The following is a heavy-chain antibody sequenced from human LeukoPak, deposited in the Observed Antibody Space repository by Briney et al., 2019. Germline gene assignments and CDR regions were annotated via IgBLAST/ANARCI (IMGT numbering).Heavy chain of an antibody. CDR3: AKVRGGCNGNTCYEEYLDY. J-gene: IGHJ4*02. V-gene: IGHV3-23*01. Sequence: GGSLRLSCAASRFTFSSRGMSWVRQAPGKGLEWVSVISNSGDSTYYADSVQGRFTISRDNSKNTLYLQMNSLRAEDTAVYYCAKVRGGCNGNTCYEEYLDYWGQGTLVTVSS. D-gene: IGHD2/OR15-2a*01. CDR1: RFTFSSRG. CDR2: ISNSGDST.